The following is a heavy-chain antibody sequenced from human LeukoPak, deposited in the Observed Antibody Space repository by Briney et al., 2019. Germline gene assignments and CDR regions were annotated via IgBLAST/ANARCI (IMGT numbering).Heavy chain of an antibody. J-gene: IGHJ4*02. CDR2: IIPILGIA. CDR3: ANTLLAATPDY. D-gene: IGHD2-15*01. Sequence: GSSVKVSCKASGGTFSSYAISWVRQAPGQGLEWMGRIIPILGIANYTQKFQGRVTITADKSTSTAYMELSSLRSEDAAVYYCANTLLAATPDYWGQGTLVTVSS. V-gene: IGHV1-69*04. CDR1: GGTFSSYA.